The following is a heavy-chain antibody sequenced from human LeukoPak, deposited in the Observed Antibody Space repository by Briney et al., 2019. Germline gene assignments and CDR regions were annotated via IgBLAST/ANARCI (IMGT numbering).Heavy chain of an antibody. CDR1: GGTFSSYA. V-gene: IGHV1-69*06. D-gene: IGHD4-17*01. Sequence: SVKVSCKASGGTFSSYAISWVRQAPGQGLEWMGGIIPIFGTANYAQKFQGRVTITADKSTSTAYMELSSLRSEDTAVYYCARAALDSGPPTYFDYWGQGTLVTVSS. CDR3: ARAALDSGPPTYFDY. CDR2: IIPIFGTA. J-gene: IGHJ4*02.